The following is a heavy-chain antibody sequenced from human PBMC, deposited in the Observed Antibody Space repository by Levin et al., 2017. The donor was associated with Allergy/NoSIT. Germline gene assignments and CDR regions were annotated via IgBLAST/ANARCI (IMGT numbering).Heavy chain of an antibody. J-gene: IGHJ4*02. CDR1: GYTFTSYG. CDR3: ARDGEYGDYARY. CDR2: ISAYNGHT. Sequence: VASVKVSCKVSGYTFTSYGISWVRQAPGQGLEWMGWISAYNGHTNYAQKLQGRVSMTADTSTSTAQMELRSLRSDDTAVYYCARDGEYGDYARYWGQGTLVTVSS. D-gene: IGHD4-17*01. V-gene: IGHV1-18*01.